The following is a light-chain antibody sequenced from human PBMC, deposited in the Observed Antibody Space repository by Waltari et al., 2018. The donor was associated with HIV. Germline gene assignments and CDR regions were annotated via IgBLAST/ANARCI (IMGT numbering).Light chain of an antibody. J-gene: IGKJ2*01. CDR1: QTINNW. CDR2: KAS. Sequence: DIQMTQSPSILSASVGDRVTITCRASQTINNWLAWYQQKPGKAPKLLIYKASNLESGVPSRFSGSGSGTEFTLTINSLQPDDCATYYCQQYNRYYTFGQGTKLEIK. CDR3: QQYNRYYT. V-gene: IGKV1-5*03.